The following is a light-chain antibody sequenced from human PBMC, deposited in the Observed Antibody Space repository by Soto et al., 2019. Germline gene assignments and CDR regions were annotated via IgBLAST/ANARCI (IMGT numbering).Light chain of an antibody. V-gene: IGKV1-5*01. J-gene: IGKJ1*01. CDR2: DAS. CDR1: QSISSW. Sequence: DIQMTQSPSTLSASVGDRVTITCRASQSISSWLAWYQQKPGKAPKLLIYDASSLESGVPSRFSGSESGTEFSLTISILQPDDFATYYCQQYNSYSPWTFGQGTKVEI. CDR3: QQYNSYSPWT.